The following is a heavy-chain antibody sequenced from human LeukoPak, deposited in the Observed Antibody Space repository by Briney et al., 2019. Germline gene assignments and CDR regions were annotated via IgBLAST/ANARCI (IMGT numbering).Heavy chain of an antibody. D-gene: IGHD3-9*01. CDR1: GFTFSSYS. J-gene: IGHJ4*02. CDR2: ISSSSSYI. V-gene: IGHV3-21*01. Sequence: GGSLRLSCAASGFTFSSYSMNWVRQAPGKGLEWVSSISSSSSYIYYADSVKGRFTISRDNAKNSLYPQMNSLRAEDTAVYYCASWYYDILTGYYRSRAAPFDYWGQGTLVTVSS. CDR3: ASWYYDILTGYYRSRAAPFDY.